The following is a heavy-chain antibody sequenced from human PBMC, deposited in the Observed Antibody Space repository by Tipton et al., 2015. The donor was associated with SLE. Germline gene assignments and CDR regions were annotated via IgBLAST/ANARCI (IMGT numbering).Heavy chain of an antibody. J-gene: IGHJ4*02. CDR2: ISSDSSNI. CDR1: GFTFSSYS. Sequence: SLRLSCAASGFTFSSYSMNWVRQAPGKGLEWVSYISSDSSNIYYADSVKGRFTISRDNAKNSLYLQMNSLRDEDTAVYYCAREFSGEGYSYALWGQGTLVTVSS. V-gene: IGHV3-48*02. D-gene: IGHD5-18*01. CDR3: AREFSGEGYSYAL.